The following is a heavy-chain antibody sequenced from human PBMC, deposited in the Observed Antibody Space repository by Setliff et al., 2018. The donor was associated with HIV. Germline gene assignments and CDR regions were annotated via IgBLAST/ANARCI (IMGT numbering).Heavy chain of an antibody. J-gene: IGHJ3*02. V-gene: IGHV4-59*08. CDR3: ARHKTNYDFYAFDI. D-gene: IGHD3-3*01. Sequence: PSETLSLTCTVSGTSISNYYWSWIRQPPGKGLEWIGSIYYSGSTYYNPSLKSRVSISVDASKNQFSLKLRSVMAADTAVYYCARHKTNYDFYAFDIWGQGTMVTVSS. CDR1: GTSISNYY. CDR2: IYYSGST.